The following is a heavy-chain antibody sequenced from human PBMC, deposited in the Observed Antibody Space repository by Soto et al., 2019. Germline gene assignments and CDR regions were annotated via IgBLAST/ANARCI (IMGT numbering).Heavy chain of an antibody. CDR1: GFTFSSYA. V-gene: IGHV3-23*01. D-gene: IGHD2-2*01. CDR2: ISGSGGST. CDR3: EKEVYCSSTSCYYYMDV. J-gene: IGHJ6*03. Sequence: EVQLLESGGGLVQPGGSLRLSCAASGFTFSSYAMNWVRQAPGKGLEWVSAISGSGGSTYYADSVKGRFTISRDNSKNTLYRQMNSLSAEDTAVYYCEKEVYCSSTSCYYYMDVWGKGTTVTVSS.